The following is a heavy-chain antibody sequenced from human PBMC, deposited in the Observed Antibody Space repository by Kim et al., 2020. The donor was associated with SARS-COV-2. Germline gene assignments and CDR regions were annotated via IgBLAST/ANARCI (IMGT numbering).Heavy chain of an antibody. Sequence: GGSLRLSCAASGFTFNNYAMSWVRQAPGKGLEWVSGIRDSGGSTEYADSVKGRFSISRDNSKNTLYLHMESLRAEDTAVYYCAKVTSGSSRWFKYFQHCGQDALVTVSS. J-gene: IGHJ1*01. CDR1: GFTFNNYA. CDR2: IRDSGGST. CDR3: AKVTSGSSRWFKYFQH. V-gene: IGHV3-23*01. D-gene: IGHD3-10*01.